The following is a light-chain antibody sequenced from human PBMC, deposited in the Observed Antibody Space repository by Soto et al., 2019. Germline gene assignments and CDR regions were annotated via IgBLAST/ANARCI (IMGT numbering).Light chain of an antibody. V-gene: IGKV1-5*03. J-gene: IGKJ2*01. CDR1: QTTGNW. CDR3: QQYGNYSPYT. Sequence: DTQMTQSPSTLSASVGDRDTITCRAIQTTGNWLAWYQQKPGRAPKLLICKTSSLESGVPSRFSGSGSGTEFTLTISSLQPDDFATYYCQQYGNYSPYTFGQGTKVDIK. CDR2: KTS.